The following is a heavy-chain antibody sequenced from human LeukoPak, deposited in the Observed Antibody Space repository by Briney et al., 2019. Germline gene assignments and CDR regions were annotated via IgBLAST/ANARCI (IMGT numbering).Heavy chain of an antibody. V-gene: IGHV4-59*01. D-gene: IGHD6-6*01. CDR2: IYYSGST. CDR3: ARGYSSSSPFGY. Sequence: PSETLSLTCTVSGGSISCYYWSWIRQPPGTGLEWIGYIYYSGSTNYNPSLKSRVTISVDTSKNQFSLKLSSVTAADTAVYYCARGYSSSSPFGYWGQGTLVTVSS. CDR1: GGSISCYY. J-gene: IGHJ4*02.